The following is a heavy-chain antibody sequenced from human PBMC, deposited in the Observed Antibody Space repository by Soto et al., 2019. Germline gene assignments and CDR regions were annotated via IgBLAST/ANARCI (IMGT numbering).Heavy chain of an antibody. J-gene: IGHJ4*02. Sequence: QVQLQQWGAGLLKPSETLSLTCAVYGGSFSGYYWNWIRQPRGKGLEWIGEINHSGSTNYNPSLKSRVTLSVDTAKNHFSLKLSSVTAADTAVYYCARGWGRIFDYWGQGTLVTVSS. D-gene: IGHD7-27*01. CDR2: INHSGST. CDR3: ARGWGRIFDY. CDR1: GGSFSGYY. V-gene: IGHV4-34*01.